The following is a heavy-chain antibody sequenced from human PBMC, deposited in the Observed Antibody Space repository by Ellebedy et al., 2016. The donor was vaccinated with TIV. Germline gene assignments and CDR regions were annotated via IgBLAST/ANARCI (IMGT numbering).Heavy chain of an antibody. J-gene: IGHJ4*02. D-gene: IGHD2-15*01. V-gene: IGHV3-30*18. Sequence: PGGSLRLSCVVSGFTFNNFGTHWVRQAPGKGLEWVAVISYDGSSKYYADSVQGRFTISRDNSKDTLYLQINSLRPEDTAVYYCAKAMGDIVVVVADPLDFWGQGTLVTVS. CDR3: AKAMGDIVVVVADPLDF. CDR2: ISYDGSSK. CDR1: GFTFNNFG.